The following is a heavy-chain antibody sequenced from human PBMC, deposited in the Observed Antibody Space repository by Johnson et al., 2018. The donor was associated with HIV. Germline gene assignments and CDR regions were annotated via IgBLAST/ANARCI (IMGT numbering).Heavy chain of an antibody. Sequence: QVQLVESGGGVVQPGRSLRLSCAASGFTFSNYAMHWVRQAPGKGLEWVAVISYDGSNKYYADSVKGRFTISRDNSKNTLYLQMNSLRAEDTAVYYCARGGDVGWFGEFPGAFDIWGQGTMVTVSS. V-gene: IGHV3-30*04. CDR1: GFTFSNYA. CDR3: ARGGDVGWFGEFPGAFDI. CDR2: ISYDGSNK. J-gene: IGHJ3*02. D-gene: IGHD3-10*01.